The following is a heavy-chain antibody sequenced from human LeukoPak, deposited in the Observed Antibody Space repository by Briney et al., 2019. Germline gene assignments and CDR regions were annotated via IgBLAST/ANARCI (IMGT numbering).Heavy chain of an antibody. J-gene: IGHJ4*02. CDR3: AQITMVRGVPRG. CDR2: INPNSGGT. CDR1: GYTFTGYY. D-gene: IGHD3-10*01. Sequence: ASVKVSCKASGYTFTGYYMHWVRQAPGQGLEWMGWINPNSGGTNYAQKFQGRVTMTRDTSISTAYMELSRLRSDDTAVYYCAQITMVRGVPRGWGQGTLVTVSS. V-gene: IGHV1-2*02.